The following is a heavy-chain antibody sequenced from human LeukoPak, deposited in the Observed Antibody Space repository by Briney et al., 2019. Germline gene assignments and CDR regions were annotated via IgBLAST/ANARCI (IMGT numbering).Heavy chain of an antibody. Sequence: SETLPLTCTVSGGSISSYYWTWVRQPAGKGLEWIGRIYTSGSTNYSPSLKSRVTMSVDTSKNEFSLKLNSVTAADTAVYYCARGTWELYYFDYWGQGTLVTVSS. CDR1: GGSISSYY. J-gene: IGHJ4*02. CDR2: IYTSGST. D-gene: IGHD1-26*01. CDR3: ARGTWELYYFDY. V-gene: IGHV4-4*07.